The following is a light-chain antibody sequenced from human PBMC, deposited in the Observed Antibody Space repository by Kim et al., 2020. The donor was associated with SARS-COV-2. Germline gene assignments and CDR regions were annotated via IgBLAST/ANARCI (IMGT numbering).Light chain of an antibody. J-gene: IGLJ3*02. V-gene: IGLV1-40*01. CDR3: QSYDSSLSGL. Sequence: GQRVANSCTVSSANNGAGYVVGWYEQLPGTAPKLLIYGNSNRPSGVPDQFSCSKSGTSASLAITGLQAEDEADYYCQSYDSSLSGLFGGGTQLTVL. CDR2: GNS. CDR1: SANNGAGYV.